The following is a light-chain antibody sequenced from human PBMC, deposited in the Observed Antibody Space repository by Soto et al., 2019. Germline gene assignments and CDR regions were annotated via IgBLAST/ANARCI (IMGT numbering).Light chain of an antibody. V-gene: IGKV1-17*01. CDR2: AAS. CDR3: LQHHSHPPT. J-gene: IGKJ1*01. CDR1: QDIRDE. Sequence: DIQMTQSPSSLAASVGDRVTLTCRASQDIRDELGWFQQKPGKAPKRLIYAASSLQSGVPSRFSGSGSGTDFTLTISSLQPEDFATYYCLQHHSHPPTFGQGTRIDI.